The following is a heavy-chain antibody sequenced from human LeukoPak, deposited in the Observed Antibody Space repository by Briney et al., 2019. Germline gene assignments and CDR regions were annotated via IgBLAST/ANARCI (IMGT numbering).Heavy chain of an antibody. Sequence: GRSLRLSCAASGFTFSSYSMNWVRQAPGKGLEWVSSISSSSSYIYYADSVKGRFTISRDNAKNSLYLQMNSLRAEDTAVYYCAKLGGAYNWFDPWGQGTLVTVSS. V-gene: IGHV3-21*01. J-gene: IGHJ5*02. CDR1: GFTFSSYS. CDR3: AKLGGAYNWFDP. D-gene: IGHD1-26*01. CDR2: ISSSSSYI.